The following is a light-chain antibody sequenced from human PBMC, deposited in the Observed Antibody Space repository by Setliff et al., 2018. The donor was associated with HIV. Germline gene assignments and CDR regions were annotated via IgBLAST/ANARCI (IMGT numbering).Light chain of an antibody. J-gene: IGLJ3*02. CDR1: SSDIAAYNL. CDR2: DVS. Sequence: QSVLTQPASVSGSPGQSITISCSGTSSDIAAYNLVSRYQQHPGKASKLMISDVSSRPSGVSNRFSGSKSGSTASLTISGLQPEDEADYYCSSFTISTTWVFGGGTKVTVL. V-gene: IGLV2-14*03. CDR3: SSFTISTTWV.